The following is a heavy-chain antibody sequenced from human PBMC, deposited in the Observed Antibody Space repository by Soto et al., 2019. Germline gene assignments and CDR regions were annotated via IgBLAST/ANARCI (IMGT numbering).Heavy chain of an antibody. D-gene: IGHD3-16*01. V-gene: IGHV4-39*01. CDR1: GGSISSSSYY. Sequence: SETLSLTCTVSGGSISSSSYYWGWIRQPPGKGLEWIGSIYYSGSTYYNPSLKSRVTISVDTSKNQFSLKLSSVTAADTAVYYCARLMITFGGGIDYWGQGTLATVSS. CDR2: IYYSGST. J-gene: IGHJ4*02. CDR3: ARLMITFGGGIDY.